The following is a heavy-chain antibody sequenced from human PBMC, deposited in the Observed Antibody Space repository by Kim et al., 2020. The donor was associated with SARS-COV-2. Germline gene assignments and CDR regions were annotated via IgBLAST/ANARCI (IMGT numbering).Heavy chain of an antibody. V-gene: IGHV4-4*02. Sequence: SETLSLTCAVSGGSISSSNWWSWVRQPPGKGLEWIGEIYHSGSTNYNPSLKSRVTISVDKSKNQFSLELSSVTAADTAVYYCARDGTTVTTYYGMDVWGQGTTVSVSS. D-gene: IGHD4-17*01. CDR2: IYHSGST. CDR1: GGSISSSNW. J-gene: IGHJ6*02. CDR3: ARDGTTVTTYYGMDV.